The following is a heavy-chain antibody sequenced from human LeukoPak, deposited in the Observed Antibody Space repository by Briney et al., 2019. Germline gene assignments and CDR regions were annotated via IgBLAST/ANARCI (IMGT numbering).Heavy chain of an antibody. CDR2: ISGSGSST. V-gene: IGHV3-23*01. D-gene: IGHD3-22*01. CDR3: AKRSSSGYYSYYFDY. Sequence: GGSLRLSCAASGFTFSSYAMSWVRQAPGKGLEWVSAISGSGSSTYYADSVKGRFTISRDNSKNTLYLQMNSLRAEDTAVYYCAKRSSSGYYSYYFDYWGQGTLVTVSS. J-gene: IGHJ4*02. CDR1: GFTFSSYA.